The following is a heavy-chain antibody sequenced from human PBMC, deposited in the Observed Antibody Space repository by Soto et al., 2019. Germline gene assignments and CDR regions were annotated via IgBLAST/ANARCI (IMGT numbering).Heavy chain of an antibody. V-gene: IGHV1-69*13. J-gene: IGHJ6*02. Sequence: SVKVSCKASGGTFSSYAISWVRQAPGQGLEWMGGIIPIFGTANYAQKFQGRVTITADESTSTAYMELSSLRSEDTAVYYCARAHSLAAREPYGMDVWGQGTTVTVSS. CDR2: IIPIFGTA. D-gene: IGHD6-6*01. CDR1: GGTFSSYA. CDR3: ARAHSLAAREPYGMDV.